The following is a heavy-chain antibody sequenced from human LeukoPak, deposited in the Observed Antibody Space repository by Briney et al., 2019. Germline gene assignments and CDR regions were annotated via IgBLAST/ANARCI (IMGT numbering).Heavy chain of an antibody. J-gene: IGHJ4*02. CDR3: AKPYYYGSRSYMDY. Sequence: GGSLRPSCAASGFTFSSYGMHWVRQAPGKGLEWVAVISYDGSNTYYADSVKGRFTISRDNSKNMLYLQMNSLRAEDTAVYYCAKPYYYGSRSYMDYWGQGTLVTVSS. CDR1: GFTFSSYG. V-gene: IGHV3-30*18. D-gene: IGHD3-10*01. CDR2: ISYDGSNT.